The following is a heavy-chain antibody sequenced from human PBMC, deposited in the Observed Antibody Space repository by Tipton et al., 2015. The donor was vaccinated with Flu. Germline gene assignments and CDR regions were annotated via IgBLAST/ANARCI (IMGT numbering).Heavy chain of an antibody. V-gene: IGHV4-31*02. CDR1: GGSISSGGYY. Sequence: TLSLTCTVSGGSISSGGYYWSWIRQHPGKGLEWIGYIYYSGSTYSNPSLKSRVTISVDTSKNQFSLKLSSVTAADTAVYYCARRNYYGSGSYYDYWGQGTLVTVSS. CDR2: IYYSGST. CDR3: ARRNYYGSGSYYDY. D-gene: IGHD3-10*01. J-gene: IGHJ4*02.